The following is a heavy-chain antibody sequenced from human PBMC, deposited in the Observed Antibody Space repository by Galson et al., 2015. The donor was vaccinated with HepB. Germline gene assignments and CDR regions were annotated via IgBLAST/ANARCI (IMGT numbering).Heavy chain of an antibody. CDR1: GGSISSSSYY. V-gene: IGHV4-39*01. Sequence: LSLTCTVSGGSISSSSYYWGWIRQPPGKGLEWIGSIYYSGSTYYNPSLKSRVTISVDTSKNQFSLKLSSVTAADTAVYYCASIGWGWNDKSFDYWGQGTLVTVSS. CDR3: ASIGWGWNDKSFDY. J-gene: IGHJ4*02. CDR2: IYYSGST. D-gene: IGHD1-1*01.